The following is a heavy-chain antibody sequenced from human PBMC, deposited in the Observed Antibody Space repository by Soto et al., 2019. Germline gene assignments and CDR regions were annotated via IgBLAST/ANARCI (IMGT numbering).Heavy chain of an antibody. CDR1: GFTVSSNY. D-gene: IGHD3-10*01. CDR2: IYSGGST. J-gene: IGHJ6*02. Sequence: EVQLVESGGGLVQPGGSLRLSCAASGFTVSSNYMSWVRQAPGKGLEWVSVIYSGGSTYYADSVKGRFTISRDNSKNTLYLQMNSLRAEDTAVYYCARDGRKDGDYYYGMDVWGQGTTVTVSS. V-gene: IGHV3-66*01. CDR3: ARDGRKDGDYYYGMDV.